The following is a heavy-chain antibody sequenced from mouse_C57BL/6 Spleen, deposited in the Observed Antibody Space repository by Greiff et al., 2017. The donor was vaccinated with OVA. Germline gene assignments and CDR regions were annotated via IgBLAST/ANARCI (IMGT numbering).Heavy chain of an antibody. CDR3: AYYYDYQAWFAY. Sequence: VQLQESDAELVKPGASVKISCKVSGYTFTDHTIHWMKQRPEQGLEWIGYIYPRDGSTKYNEKFKGKATLTADKSSSTAYMQLNSLTSEDSAVYFCAYYYDYQAWFAYWGQGTLVTVSA. CDR1: GYTFTDHT. D-gene: IGHD2-4*01. CDR2: IYPRDGST. J-gene: IGHJ3*01. V-gene: IGHV1-78*01.